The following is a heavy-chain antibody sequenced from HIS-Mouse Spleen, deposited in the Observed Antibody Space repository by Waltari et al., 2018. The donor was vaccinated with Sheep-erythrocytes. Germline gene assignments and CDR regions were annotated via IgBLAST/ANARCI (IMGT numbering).Heavy chain of an antibody. CDR1: GGSISSSSYY. J-gene: IGHJ4*02. CDR2: IYYSGIT. V-gene: IGHV4-39*01. Sequence: QLQLQESGPGLVKPSETLSLTCTVSGGSISSSSYYWGWIRQPPGKGLEWIGSIYYSGITYYNPSLTSRVTISVDTSKNQFSLKLSSVTAADTAVYYCARLYYYDSSGYYFDYWGQGTLVTVSS. CDR3: ARLYYYDSSGYYFDY. D-gene: IGHD3-22*01.